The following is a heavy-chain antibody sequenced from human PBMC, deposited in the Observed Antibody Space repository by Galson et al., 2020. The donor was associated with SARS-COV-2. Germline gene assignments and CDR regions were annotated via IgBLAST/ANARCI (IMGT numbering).Heavy chain of an antibody. J-gene: IGHJ4*02. D-gene: IGHD1-26*01. CDR2: IYPDDSDT. V-gene: IGHV5-51*01. CDR1: GYRFTSYW. CDR3: SRQATYSGSYPLDY. Sequence: GESLKISCQGSGYRFTSYWIAWVRQMPGKGLEWMGIIYPDDSDTRYSPSFPGQVTIPADKSINTAYLQWSGLKASDTAVYYCSRQATYSGSYPLDYWGLGTLVTVSS.